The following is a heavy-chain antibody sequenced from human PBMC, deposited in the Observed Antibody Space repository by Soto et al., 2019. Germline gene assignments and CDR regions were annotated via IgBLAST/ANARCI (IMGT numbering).Heavy chain of an antibody. Sequence: SSETLSLTCTVSAASFSKYYWSWIRQTPGKGLEWIGYIYFNGNTNYNPSLKRRVTISIDTSKKQISLNLTSVTDADTAVYYCASVTFGGVVLAHWGQGTLVTVS. CDR3: ASVTFGGVVLAH. J-gene: IGHJ4*02. CDR2: IYFNGNT. V-gene: IGHV4-59*01. D-gene: IGHD3-16*01. CDR1: AASFSKYY.